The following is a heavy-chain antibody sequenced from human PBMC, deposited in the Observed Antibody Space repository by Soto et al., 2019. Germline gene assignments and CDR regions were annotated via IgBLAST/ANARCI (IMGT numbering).Heavy chain of an antibody. CDR2: IYYSGST. J-gene: IGHJ4*02. D-gene: IGHD2-2*01. V-gene: IGHV4-39*01. CDR1: GGSISSSSYY. CDR3: ARLDIVVVPAVHYYFDY. Sequence: QLQLQESGPGLVKPSEPLSLTCTVSGGSISSSSYYWGWIRQPPGKGLEWIGSIYYSGSTYYNPSLKSRVTISVDTSKNQFSLKLSSVTAADTAVYYCARLDIVVVPAVHYYFDYWGQGTLVTVSS.